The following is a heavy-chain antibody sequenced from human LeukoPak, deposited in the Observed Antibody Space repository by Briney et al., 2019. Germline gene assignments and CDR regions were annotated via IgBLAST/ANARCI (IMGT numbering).Heavy chain of an antibody. V-gene: IGHV5-51*01. CDR2: IYPGDSDT. J-gene: IGHJ4*02. Sequence: GESLKISCKGSGYSFTSYWIGWARQMPGKGLEWMGIIYPGDSDTRYSPSFQGQVTISADKSISTAYLQWSSLKASDTAMYYCARHLTYYDILTGYYPPYYFDYWGQGTLVTVSS. CDR1: GYSFTSYW. D-gene: IGHD3-9*01. CDR3: ARHLTYYDILTGYYPPYYFDY.